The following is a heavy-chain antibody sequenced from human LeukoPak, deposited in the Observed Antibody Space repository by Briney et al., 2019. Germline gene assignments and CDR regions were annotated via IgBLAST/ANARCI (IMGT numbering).Heavy chain of an antibody. V-gene: IGHV1-2*02. CDR3: ARDSLLYCGGDCYFDY. J-gene: IGHJ4*02. CDR1: GGTFSSYA. CDR2: INPNSGGT. Sequence: ASVKVSCKASGGTFSSYAISWVRQAPGQRLEWMGWINPNSGGTNYAQKFQGRVTMTRDTSISTAYMELYSLTSDDTAVYYCARDSLLYCGGDCYFDYWGQGTLVTVSS. D-gene: IGHD2-21*02.